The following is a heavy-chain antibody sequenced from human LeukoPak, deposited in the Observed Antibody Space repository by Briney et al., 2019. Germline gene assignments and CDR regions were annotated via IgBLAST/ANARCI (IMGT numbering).Heavy chain of an antibody. CDR1: GFTLSGYW. J-gene: IGHJ4*02. D-gene: IGHD2-21*01. CDR2: MNSDGTTT. CDR3: ARYVVASACFDS. V-gene: IGHV3-74*01. Sequence: GGSLRLSCAASGFTLSGYWMHWVRQAPGEGLVWGSRMNSDGTTTTYADSVRGRFTISRDNAKNTLYLQMNSLRADDTAVYYCARYVVASACFDSWGQGTLVTVSS.